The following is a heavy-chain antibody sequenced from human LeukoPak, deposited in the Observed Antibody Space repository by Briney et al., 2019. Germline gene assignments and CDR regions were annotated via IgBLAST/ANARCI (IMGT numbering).Heavy chain of an antibody. J-gene: IGHJ1*01. D-gene: IGHD6-19*01. Sequence: TSETLSLTCAVYGGSFSGYYWSWIRQPPGKGLEWIGEINHSGSTNYNPSLKSRVTISVDTSKNQFSLKLSSVTAADTAVFYCARAFPWSSGGFYFQHWGRGTLVTVSS. V-gene: IGHV4-34*01. CDR2: INHSGST. CDR3: ARAFPWSSGGFYFQH. CDR1: GGSFSGYY.